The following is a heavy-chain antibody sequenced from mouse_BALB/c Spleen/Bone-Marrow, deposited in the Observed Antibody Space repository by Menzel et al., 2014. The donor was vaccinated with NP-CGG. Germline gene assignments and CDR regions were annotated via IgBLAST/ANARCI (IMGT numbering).Heavy chain of an antibody. Sequence: EVMLVESGPGLVKPSQSLSLPCTVTGYSITSDYAWNWIRQFPGNKLEWMGYIRYSGSTSYNPSLKSRISITRDTSKNQFFLQLNSVTTEDTATYYCARYYYGSSYWYFDVWGAGTTVTVSS. J-gene: IGHJ1*01. D-gene: IGHD1-1*01. CDR2: IRYSGST. CDR3: ARYYYGSSYWYFDV. V-gene: IGHV3-2*02. CDR1: GYSITSDYA.